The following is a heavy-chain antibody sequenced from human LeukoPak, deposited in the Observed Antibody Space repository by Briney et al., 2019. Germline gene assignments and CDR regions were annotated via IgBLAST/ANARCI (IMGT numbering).Heavy chain of an antibody. CDR3: ARDSGFSGTQRGEY. J-gene: IGHJ4*02. CDR1: GGTFISYA. Sequence: SVKVSCKASGGTFISYAISWVRQAPGQGLEWMGGIIPIFGTANYAQKFQGRVTITADKSTSTAYMELSSLRVEDTAVYYCARDSGFSGTQRGEYWGQGTLVTVSS. CDR2: IIPIFGTA. V-gene: IGHV1-69*06. D-gene: IGHD3/OR15-3a*01.